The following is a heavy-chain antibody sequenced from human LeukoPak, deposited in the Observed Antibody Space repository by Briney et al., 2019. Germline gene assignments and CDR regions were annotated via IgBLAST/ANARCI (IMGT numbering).Heavy chain of an antibody. J-gene: IGHJ4*02. D-gene: IGHD3-10*01. CDR1: GYDFCNFD. CDR2: MDPGSGDT. Sequence: AAVKVSCKASGYDFCNFDISWVRQSTEQGLEWMGWMDPGSGDTGYAPKFQGRVTMTRNISTNMAYMELSSLRSDDTAVYYCTRDEGSHPSDYWGQGTLVSVSS. V-gene: IGHV1-8*02. CDR3: TRDEGSHPSDY.